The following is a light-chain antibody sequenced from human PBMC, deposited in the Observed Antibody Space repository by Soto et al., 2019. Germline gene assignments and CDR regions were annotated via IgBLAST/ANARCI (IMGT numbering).Light chain of an antibody. CDR2: GAS. V-gene: IGKV3-20*01. J-gene: IGKJ1*01. CDR3: QQYGSSPWK. CDR1: QSVSSSF. Sequence: EIVLTQSPGTLSLSPGERATLSCRASQSVSSSFLAWYQQKPDQAPRLLIYGASSRATGIPDRFSGSGSGTDFTLTISRLEPEDFAVYYCQQYGSSPWKFGQGTKVEIK.